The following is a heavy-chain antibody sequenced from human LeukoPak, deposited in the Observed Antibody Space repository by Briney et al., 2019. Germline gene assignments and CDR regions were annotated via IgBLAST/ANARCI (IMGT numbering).Heavy chain of an antibody. CDR3: ARDRQYYYGSGINGMDV. CDR2: INPNSGGT. CDR1: GYTFTGYY. V-gene: IGHV1-2*02. D-gene: IGHD3-10*01. J-gene: IGHJ6*02. Sequence: ASVKVSCKASGYTFTGYYMHWVRQAPGQGLEWMGWINPNSGGTNYAQKFQGRVTMTRDASISTAYMELSRLRSDDTAVYYCARDRQYYYGSGINGMDVWGQGTTVTVSS.